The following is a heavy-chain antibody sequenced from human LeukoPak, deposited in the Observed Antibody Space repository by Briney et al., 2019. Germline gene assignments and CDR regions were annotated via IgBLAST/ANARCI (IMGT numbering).Heavy chain of an antibody. J-gene: IGHJ5*02. CDR1: GFTFSSYS. CDR2: ISSSSSYI. V-gene: IGHV3-21*01. D-gene: IGHD5-24*01. Sequence: PGGSLRLSCAASGFTFSSYSMNWVRQAPGKGLEWVSSISSSSSYIYYADSVKGRFTISRDNAKNSLYLQMNSLRAEDTAVYYCARDIRDGYNNRWFDPWGQGTLVTVSS. CDR3: ARDIRDGYNNRWFDP.